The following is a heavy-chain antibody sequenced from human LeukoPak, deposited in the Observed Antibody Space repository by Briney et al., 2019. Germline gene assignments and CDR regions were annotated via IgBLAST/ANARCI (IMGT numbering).Heavy chain of an antibody. D-gene: IGHD2-15*01. CDR3: AKDPVGYYFFYNWFDP. J-gene: IGHJ5*02. Sequence: GSLRLSCAASGFTFSSYAMRWVRQAPGKGLEWVAAISGSGGSTYYADSVKGRFTISRDNSKNTLYLQMNSLRAEDTAVYYCAKDPVGYYFFYNWFDPWGQGTLVTVSS. CDR1: GFTFSSYA. V-gene: IGHV3-23*01. CDR2: ISGSGGST.